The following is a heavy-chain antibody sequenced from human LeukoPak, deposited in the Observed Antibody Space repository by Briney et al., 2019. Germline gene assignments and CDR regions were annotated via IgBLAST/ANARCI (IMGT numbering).Heavy chain of an antibody. CDR1: GGTFSSYA. CDR2: IIPIFGTA. D-gene: IGHD3-10*01. Sequence: ASVKVSCKASGGTFSSYAISWVRQAPGQGLEWMGGIIPIFGTANYAQKFQCRVTITADESTSTAYMELSRLRSEDTAVYYCASNSMVRGVPYYYYGMDVWGKGTTVTVSS. V-gene: IGHV1-69*13. CDR3: ASNSMVRGVPYYYYGMDV. J-gene: IGHJ6*04.